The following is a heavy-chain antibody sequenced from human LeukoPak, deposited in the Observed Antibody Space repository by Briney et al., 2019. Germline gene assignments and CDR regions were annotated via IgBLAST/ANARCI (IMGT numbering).Heavy chain of an antibody. J-gene: IGHJ3*02. CDR1: GFTFSSYA. D-gene: IGHD5-18*01. V-gene: IGHV3-30*04. CDR2: VSYDGSNK. Sequence: GRSLRLSCAASGFTFSSYAMHWVRQAPGKGLEWVAVVSYDGSNKYYADSVKGRFTISRDNSKNTLYLQMSSLRAEDTAVYYCARDRDTAMVHDAFDMWGQGTMVTVSS. CDR3: ARDRDTAMVHDAFDM.